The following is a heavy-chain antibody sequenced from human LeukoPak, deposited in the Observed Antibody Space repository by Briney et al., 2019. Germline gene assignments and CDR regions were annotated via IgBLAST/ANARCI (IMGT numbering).Heavy chain of an antibody. CDR1: GYTFSDYY. D-gene: IGHD2-2*01. CDR3: ARSIRRCSSTPCYEDY. J-gene: IGHJ4*02. Sequence: GASVKVSCKASGYTFSDYYIHWVRQAPGQGLEWMGMINPSGGSTSYAQKFQGRVTMTRDTSTSTVYMDLNSLKSEDTAVYFCARSIRRCSSTPCYEDYWGQGTLVTVSS. V-gene: IGHV1-46*01. CDR2: INPSGGST.